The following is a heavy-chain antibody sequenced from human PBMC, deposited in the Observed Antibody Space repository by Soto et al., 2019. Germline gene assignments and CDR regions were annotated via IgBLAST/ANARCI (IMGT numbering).Heavy chain of an antibody. J-gene: IGHJ4*02. CDR3: ARGEERIAARLDY. CDR2: ISYDGSNK. CDR1: GFTFSSYG. D-gene: IGHD6-6*01. V-gene: IGHV3-30*03. Sequence: QVQLVESGGGVVQPGRSLRLSCAASGFTFSSYGMHWVRQAPGKGLEWVAVISYDGSNKYYADSVKGRFTISRDNSKNTLYLQMNSLRAEDTAVYYCARGEERIAARLDYWDQGTLVNVSS.